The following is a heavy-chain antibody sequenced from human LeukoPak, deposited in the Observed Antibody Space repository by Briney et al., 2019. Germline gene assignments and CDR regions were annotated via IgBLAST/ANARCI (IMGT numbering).Heavy chain of an antibody. CDR3: ARDFDNPVAFDI. Sequence: SEALSLTCTVSGGSISSYYWSWIRQPPGKGLEWIGYIYYSGSTNYNPSLKSRVTISVDTSKNQFPLKLSSVTAADTAVYYCARDFDNPVAFDIWGQGTMVTVSS. CDR1: GGSISSYY. V-gene: IGHV4-59*01. D-gene: IGHD1-14*01. J-gene: IGHJ3*02. CDR2: IYYSGST.